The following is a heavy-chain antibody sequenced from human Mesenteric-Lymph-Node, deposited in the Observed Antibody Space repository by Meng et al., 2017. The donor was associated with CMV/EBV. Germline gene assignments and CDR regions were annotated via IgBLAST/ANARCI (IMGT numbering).Heavy chain of an antibody. Sequence: GESLKISCAASGFTFSSYWMSWVRQAPGKGLEWVAFVPYDGSTEYYADSVKGRFTISGDNSKNRLYLQMNSLRAEDTAVYYCAKDRWANRIDAFDIWGQGTMVTVSS. J-gene: IGHJ3*02. CDR2: VPYDGSTE. V-gene: IGHV3-30*02. D-gene: IGHD6-13*01. CDR3: AKDRWANRIDAFDI. CDR1: GFTFSSYW.